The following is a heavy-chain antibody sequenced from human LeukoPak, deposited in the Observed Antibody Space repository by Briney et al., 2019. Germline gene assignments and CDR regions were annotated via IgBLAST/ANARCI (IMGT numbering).Heavy chain of an antibody. CDR2: INPSGGST. J-gene: IGHJ6*03. V-gene: IGHV1-46*01. Sequence: GASVKVSCKASGYTFTSYYMHWVRQAPGQGLEWMGIINPSGGSTSYAQKFQGRVTMTRDMSTSTVYVELSSLRSEDTAVYYCARDYYSGSGSYSAYYYMDVWGKGTTVTVSS. D-gene: IGHD3-10*01. CDR1: GYTFTSYY. CDR3: ARDYYSGSGSYSAYYYMDV.